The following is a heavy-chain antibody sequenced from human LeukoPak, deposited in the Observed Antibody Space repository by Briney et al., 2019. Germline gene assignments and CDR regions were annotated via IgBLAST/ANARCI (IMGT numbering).Heavy chain of an antibody. CDR2: ISGSGGST. CDR3: ANRPSGTFDY. J-gene: IGHJ4*02. D-gene: IGHD3-3*01. V-gene: IGHV3-23*01. Sequence: PGGSLRLSCAASGFTFSSYSMNWVRQAPGKGLEWVSAISGSGGSTYYADSVKGRFTISRDNSKNTLYLQMNSLRAEDTAVYYCANRPSGTFDYWGQGTLVTVSS. CDR1: GFTFSSYS.